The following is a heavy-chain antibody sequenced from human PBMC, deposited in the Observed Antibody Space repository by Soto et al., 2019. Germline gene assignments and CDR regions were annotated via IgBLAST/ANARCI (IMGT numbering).Heavy chain of an antibody. CDR2: ISAHNGNT. CDR3: ARGRYGDY. Sequence: QVHLVQSGAEVKKPGASVKVSCKGSGYAFTTYGITWVRQAPGQGLEWMGWISAHNGNTNYAQRLQGRVTVTRDTSTSIASMVLRSLRSDDTAVYYCARGRYGDYWRQGALVTVSS. V-gene: IGHV1-18*01. CDR1: GYAFTTYG. J-gene: IGHJ4*02. D-gene: IGHD1-1*01.